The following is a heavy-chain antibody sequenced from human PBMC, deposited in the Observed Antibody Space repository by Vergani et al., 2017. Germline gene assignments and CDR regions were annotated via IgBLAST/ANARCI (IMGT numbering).Heavy chain of an antibody. V-gene: IGHV4-39*02. D-gene: IGHD3-10*01. CDR2: IYYSGST. CDR1: GGSISSSSYY. J-gene: IGHJ5*02. Sequence: QVQLQESGPGLVKPSQTLSLTCTVSGGSISSSSYYWGWIRQPPGKGLEWIGSIYYSGSTYYNPSLKSRVTISVDTSKNQFSLKLSSVTAADTAVYYCARDHGELLRNRYNWFDPWGQGTLVTVSS. CDR3: ARDHGELLRNRYNWFDP.